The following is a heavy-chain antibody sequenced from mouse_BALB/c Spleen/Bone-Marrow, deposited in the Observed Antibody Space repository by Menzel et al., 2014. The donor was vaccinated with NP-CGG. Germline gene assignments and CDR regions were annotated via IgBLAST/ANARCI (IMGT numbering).Heavy chain of an antibody. Sequence: VQLKESGGGLVKPGGSLKLSCAASGFAFSSYDMSWVRQTPEKRLEWVAYISSGGGSTYYPDTVEGRFTISRDNAKNTLYLQMSSLKSEDTAMYYCTRQGYGYVDFDVWGAGTTVTVSS. CDR1: GFAFSSYD. D-gene: IGHD1-2*01. CDR2: ISSGGGST. CDR3: TRQGYGYVDFDV. J-gene: IGHJ1*01. V-gene: IGHV5-12-1*01.